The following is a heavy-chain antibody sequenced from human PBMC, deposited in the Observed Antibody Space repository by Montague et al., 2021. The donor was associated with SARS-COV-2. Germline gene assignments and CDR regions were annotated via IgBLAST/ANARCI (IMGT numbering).Heavy chain of an antibody. CDR3: ARFPYYYDNWFDP. D-gene: IGHD3-22*01. J-gene: IGHJ5*02. CDR1: GGTISSGDYY. V-gene: IGHV4-30-4*01. CDR2: IYYSGST. Sequence: TLSLTCTVSGGTISSGDYYWSWIRQPPGKGLEWIGCIYYSGSTYYNPSIKSRVTISVDPSKNQFSLKLSSVTAADTAVYYCARFPYYYDNWFDPWGQGTLVTVSS.